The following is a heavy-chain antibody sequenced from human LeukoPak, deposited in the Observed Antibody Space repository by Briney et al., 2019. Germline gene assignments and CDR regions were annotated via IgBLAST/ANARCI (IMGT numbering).Heavy chain of an antibody. V-gene: IGHV1-2*02. CDR3: ARADVTMVRGVIITYNDRGSNKNWFDP. J-gene: IGHJ5*02. Sequence: ASVKVSCKASGYTFTGYYMHWVRQAPGQGLEWMGWINPNSGGTNYAQKFQGRVTMTRDTSISTAYMELSGLRSDDTAVYYCARADVTMVRGVIITYNDRGSNKNWFDPWGQGTLVTVSS. D-gene: IGHD3-10*01. CDR2: INPNSGGT. CDR1: GYTFTGYY.